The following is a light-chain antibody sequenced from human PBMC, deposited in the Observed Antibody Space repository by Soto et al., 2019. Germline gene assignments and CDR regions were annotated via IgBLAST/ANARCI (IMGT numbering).Light chain of an antibody. CDR1: QSVSNNY. J-gene: IGKJ2*01. CDR2: GSS. V-gene: IGKV3-20*01. CDR3: QQYASSRPYT. Sequence: EVVLTQSPGTLSLSPGERASLSCRASQSVSNNYLAWYQQKPGQSPKLLLFGSSDRATGIPDRFSGSGTGTDVNLTISRLEPEDFAVDYCQQYASSRPYTFGQGTKLEIK.